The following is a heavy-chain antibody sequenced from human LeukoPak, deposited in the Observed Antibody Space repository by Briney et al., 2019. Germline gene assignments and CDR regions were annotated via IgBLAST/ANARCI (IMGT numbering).Heavy chain of an antibody. V-gene: IGHV4-31*03. CDR2: IYYSGST. Sequence: SETLSLTCTVSGGSISSGGYFWSWIRQHPGKGLEWIGYIYYSGSTYYSPSLKSRVTISVDTSKNQFSLKLSSVTAADTAVYYCARGSGPYDAFDIWGQGTMVTVSS. CDR3: ARGSGPYDAFDI. J-gene: IGHJ3*02. D-gene: IGHD2-15*01. CDR1: GGSISSGGYF.